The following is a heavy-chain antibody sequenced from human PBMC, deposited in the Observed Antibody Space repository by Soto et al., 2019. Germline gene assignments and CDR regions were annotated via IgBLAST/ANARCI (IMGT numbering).Heavy chain of an antibody. Sequence: ASVKVSCKASGYTFTSYGISWVRQAPGQGLEWMGWISAYNGNTSYAQKLQGRVTMTRNTSISTAYMELSSLRSEDTAVYYCARNPTDAIYYDFWSGGYYYMDVWGKGTTVTVSS. V-gene: IGHV1-18*01. CDR3: ARNPTDAIYYDFWSGGYYYMDV. D-gene: IGHD3-3*01. CDR1: GYTFTSYG. J-gene: IGHJ6*03. CDR2: ISAYNGNT.